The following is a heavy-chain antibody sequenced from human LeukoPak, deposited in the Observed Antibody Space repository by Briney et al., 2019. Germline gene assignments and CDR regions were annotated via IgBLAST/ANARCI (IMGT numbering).Heavy chain of an antibody. CDR1: GFTFSIYS. D-gene: IGHD5-12*01. J-gene: IGHJ4*02. CDR2: ISCRSSYI. Sequence: GGSLRVSCAASGFTFSIYSMNWVRQAPGKGLEWVSSISCRSSYIYYADSVKGRFTIARDNAKNSLYLQMNSLRAEDTAVYYCARDPYSGYDKRVYYFDYWGQGTLVTVSS. CDR3: ARDPYSGYDKRVYYFDY. V-gene: IGHV3-21*01.